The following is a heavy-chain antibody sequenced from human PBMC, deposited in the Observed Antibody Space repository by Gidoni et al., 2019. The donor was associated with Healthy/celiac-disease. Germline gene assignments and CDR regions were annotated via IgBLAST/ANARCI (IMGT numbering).Heavy chain of an antibody. Sequence: EVQLVEPGGGLVQPGGSLRLSCAASGFTVSSNYMSWVRQAPGKGLEWVSVIYSCGSTYYADSVKGRFTISRHNSKNTLYLQMNSLRAEDTAVYYCARETVAGLGGAFDIWGQGTMVTVSS. CDR1: GFTVSSNY. D-gene: IGHD6-19*01. V-gene: IGHV3-53*04. J-gene: IGHJ3*02. CDR2: IYSCGST. CDR3: ARETVAGLGGAFDI.